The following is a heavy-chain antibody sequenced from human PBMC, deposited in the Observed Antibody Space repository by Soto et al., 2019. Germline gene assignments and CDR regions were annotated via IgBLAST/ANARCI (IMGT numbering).Heavy chain of an antibody. CDR1: GFTFSSYG. D-gene: IGHD5-18*01. CDR2: LPERGSSP. Sequence: GGSLRLSCAASGFTFSSYGMHWVRQAPGKGLEWVSALPERGSSPYYADSVKGRFTISRDNSKNSLYLQMNSLRAEDTAVYYCAKMTSGSYGRNYGMDVWGQGTTVTVSS. CDR3: AKMTSGSYGRNYGMDV. J-gene: IGHJ6*02. V-gene: IGHV3-23*01.